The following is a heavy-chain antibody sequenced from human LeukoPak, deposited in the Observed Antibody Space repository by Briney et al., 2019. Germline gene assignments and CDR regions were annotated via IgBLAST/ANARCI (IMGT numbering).Heavy chain of an antibody. CDR3: ARAWDYYDSSGYLASDDAFDI. J-gene: IGHJ3*02. Sequence: ASMKVSCKASGYTFTSYGISWVRQAPGQGLEWMGWISAYNGNTNYAQKLQGRVTMTTDTSTSTAYMELRSLRSDDTAVYYCARAWDYYDSSGYLASDDAFDIWGQGTMVTVSS. CDR2: ISAYNGNT. D-gene: IGHD3-22*01. CDR1: GYTFTSYG. V-gene: IGHV1-18*01.